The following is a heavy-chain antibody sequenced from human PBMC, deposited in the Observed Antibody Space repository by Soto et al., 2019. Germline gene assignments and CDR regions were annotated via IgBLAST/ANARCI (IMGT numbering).Heavy chain of an antibody. Sequence: GGSLRLSCAASGFTFSTSGMVWARQAPGKGLEWVTRISYHGSNKFYTDSVKGRFTISRDNSDNTLYLQMNSLRAEDTAVYYCARDQKQQLVLVAFDIWGQGTMVTVSS. J-gene: IGHJ3*02. V-gene: IGHV3-30*03. CDR1: GFTFSTSG. D-gene: IGHD6-13*01. CDR2: ISYHGSNK. CDR3: ARDQKQQLVLVAFDI.